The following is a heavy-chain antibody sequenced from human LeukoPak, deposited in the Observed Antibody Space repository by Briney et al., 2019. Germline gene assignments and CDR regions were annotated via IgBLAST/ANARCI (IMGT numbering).Heavy chain of an antibody. CDR2: IIPILGIA. V-gene: IGHV1-69*04. D-gene: IGHD4/OR15-4a*01. CDR3: ARGAGVLGIYAFAFDI. J-gene: IGHJ3*02. Sequence: ASVKVSCKASGYTFTGYYMHWVRQAPGQGLEWMGRIIPILGIANYAQKFQGRVTITADKSTSTAYMELSSLRSEDTAVYYCARGAGVLGIYAFAFDIWGQGTMVTVSS. CDR1: GYTFTGYY.